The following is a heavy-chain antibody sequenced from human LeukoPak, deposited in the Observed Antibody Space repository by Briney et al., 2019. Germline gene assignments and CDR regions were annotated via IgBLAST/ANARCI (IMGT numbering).Heavy chain of an antibody. Sequence: TGGSLRLSCAASGFTFITYAMSWVRQAPGKGLEWVSGISGSGTGGRTYYADSVKGRFTISRDNSKNTLSLHMNSLRPEDTAIYYCARDPSVPEWFGESFHDGESFHEDSYYFMDVWGKGTTVTVSS. CDR1: GFTFITYA. V-gene: IGHV3-23*01. D-gene: IGHD3-10*01. CDR3: ARDPSVPEWFGESFHDGESFHEDSYYFMDV. J-gene: IGHJ6*03. CDR2: ISGSGTGGRT.